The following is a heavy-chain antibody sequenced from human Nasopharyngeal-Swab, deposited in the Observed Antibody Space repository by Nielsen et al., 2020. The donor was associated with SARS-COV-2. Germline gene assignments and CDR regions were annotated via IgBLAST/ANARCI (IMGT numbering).Heavy chain of an antibody. CDR3: ARNWGYYDFWSGYPNWFDP. CDR2: IIPIFGTA. Sequence: SVKVSCKASGGTFSSYAISWVRQAPGQGLEWMGGIIPIFGTANYAQKFQGRVTITADESTSTAYMELSSLRSEDTAVYYCARNWGYYDFWSGYPNWFDPWGQGTLVTVSS. D-gene: IGHD3-3*01. CDR1: GGTFSSYA. J-gene: IGHJ5*02. V-gene: IGHV1-69*13.